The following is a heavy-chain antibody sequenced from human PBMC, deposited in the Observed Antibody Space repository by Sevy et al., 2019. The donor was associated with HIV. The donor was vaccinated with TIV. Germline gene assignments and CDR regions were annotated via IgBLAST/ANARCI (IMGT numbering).Heavy chain of an antibody. CDR1: GDSVSTNSAA. CDR3: ARESIAAATFPPYFDF. CDR2: TKYRSKWYN. Sequence: SQTLSLTCAISGDSVSTNSAAWNWIRQSPSRGLEWLGRTKYRSKWYNDYATSVKSRITINPDTTKNQSSLQLNSVTPKDTAVYYCARESIAAATFPPYFDFWGQGTLVTVSS. D-gene: IGHD6-25*01. J-gene: IGHJ4*02. V-gene: IGHV6-1*01.